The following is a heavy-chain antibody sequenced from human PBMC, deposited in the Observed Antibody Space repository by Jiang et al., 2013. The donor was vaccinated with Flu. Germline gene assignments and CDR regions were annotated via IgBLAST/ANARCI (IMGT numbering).Heavy chain of an antibody. Sequence: GSGLVKPSETLSLTCTVSGGSISSSSYYWGWIRQPPGKGLEWIGSIYYSGSTYYNPSLKSRVTISVDTSKNQFSLKLSSVTAADTAVYYCARDTLIVATGGYYYYYGMDVWGQGTTVTVSS. CDR2: IYYSGST. CDR3: ARDTLIVATGGYYYYYGMDV. D-gene: IGHD5-12*01. CDR1: GGSISSSSYY. J-gene: IGHJ6*02. V-gene: IGHV4-39*01.